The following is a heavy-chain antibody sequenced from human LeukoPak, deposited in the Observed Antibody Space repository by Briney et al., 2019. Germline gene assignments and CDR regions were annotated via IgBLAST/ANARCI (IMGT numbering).Heavy chain of an antibody. CDR3: AKDFLGFLEWLPPDY. CDR1: GFTSSIYC. D-gene: IGHD3-3*02. CDR2: LRYVGSNK. Sequence: GGSLSLSCAVSGFTSSIYCMHWVSQAADRVLGWVAFLRYVGSNKYYADSVKGRFTISRDNSKNTLYLQMNSLRAEDTAVYYCAKDFLGFLEWLPPDYWGQGTLVTVSS. V-gene: IGHV3-30*02. J-gene: IGHJ4*02.